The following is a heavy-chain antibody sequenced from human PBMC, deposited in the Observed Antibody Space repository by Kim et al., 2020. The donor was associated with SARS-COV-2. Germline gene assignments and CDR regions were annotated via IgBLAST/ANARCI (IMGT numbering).Heavy chain of an antibody. D-gene: IGHD3-10*01. J-gene: IGHJ6*03. CDR1: GGSFSGYY. Sequence: SETLSLTCAVYGGSFSGYYWSWIRQPPGKGLEWIGEINHSGSTNYNPSLKSRVTISVDTSKNQFSLKLSSVIAADTAVYYCARGLGYYGSGSYYPPYYYYYYMDVWGKGTTVTVSS. CDR3: ARGLGYYGSGSYYPPYYYYYYMDV. CDR2: INHSGST. V-gene: IGHV4-34*01.